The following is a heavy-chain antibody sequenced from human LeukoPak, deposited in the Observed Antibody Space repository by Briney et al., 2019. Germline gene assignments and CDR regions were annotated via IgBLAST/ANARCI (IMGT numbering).Heavy chain of an antibody. Sequence: ASVKVSCKASGYTFTGNYMHWVRQAPGQGFEWMGWINPNTGGTNYAQKFKGRVLMTRDTSISTAYLELSSLKSDDTAVYYCARVGYCSRGVCYNYDYWGQGTQVTVSS. D-gene: IGHD2-8*01. V-gene: IGHV1-2*02. J-gene: IGHJ4*02. CDR2: INPNTGGT. CDR3: ARVGYCSRGVCYNYDY. CDR1: GYTFTGNY.